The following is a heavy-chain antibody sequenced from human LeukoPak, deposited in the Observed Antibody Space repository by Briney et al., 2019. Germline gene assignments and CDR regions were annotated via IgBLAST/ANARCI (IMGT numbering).Heavy chain of an antibody. D-gene: IGHD5-18*01. Sequence: SETLSLTCTVSGGSISSSSYYWGWIRQPPGKGLEWIGYIYYSGSTNYNPSLKSRVTISVDTSKNQFSLKLSSVTAADTAVYYCARELSGYATAWGQGTLVTVSS. V-gene: IGHV4-61*01. CDR3: ARELSGYATA. CDR1: GGSISSSSYY. J-gene: IGHJ4*02. CDR2: IYYSGST.